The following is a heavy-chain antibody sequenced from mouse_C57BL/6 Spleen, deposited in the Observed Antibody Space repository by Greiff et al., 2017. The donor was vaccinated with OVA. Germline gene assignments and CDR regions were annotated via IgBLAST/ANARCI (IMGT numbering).Heavy chain of an antibody. D-gene: IGHD1-1*01. J-gene: IGHJ2*01. CDR2: ISYDGSN. CDR3: AREGPYYGSSFDY. Sequence: EVKLMESGPGLVKPSQSLSLTCSVTGYSITSGYYWNWIRQFPGNKLEWMGYISYDGSNNYNPSLKNRISITRDTSKNQFFLKLNSVTTEDTATYYCAREGPYYGSSFDYWGQGTTLTVSS. V-gene: IGHV3-6*01. CDR1: GYSITSGYY.